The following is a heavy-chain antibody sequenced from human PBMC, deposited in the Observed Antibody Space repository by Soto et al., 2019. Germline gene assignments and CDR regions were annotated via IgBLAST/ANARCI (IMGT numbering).Heavy chain of an antibody. CDR3: ARAQTVAAAGMDY. V-gene: IGHV3-7*03. D-gene: IGHD6-13*01. CDR1: GFTFSSYW. CDR2: IKQDGSEK. Sequence: GGSLRLSCAASGFTFSSYWMSWVRQAPGKGLEWVANIKQDGSEKYYVDSVKGRFTISRDNAKNSLYLQMNSLRAEDTAVYYCARAQTVAAAGMDYWGQGTLVIFSS. J-gene: IGHJ4*02.